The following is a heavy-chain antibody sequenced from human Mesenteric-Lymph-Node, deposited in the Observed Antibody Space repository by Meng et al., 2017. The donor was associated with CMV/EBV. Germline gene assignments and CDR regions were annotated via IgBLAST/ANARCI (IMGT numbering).Heavy chain of an antibody. CDR2: IRSKANHYAT. Sequence: LKLSCAASGFTFRDSAIQWVRQASGKGLEWVGRIRSKANHYATAYAASVKGRFSFSRDDSKNTAYLLMNSLKTEDTALYYCTGGNDYWGQGTLVTVSS. CDR1: GFTFRDSA. J-gene: IGHJ4*02. D-gene: IGHD3-16*01. CDR3: TGGNDY. V-gene: IGHV3-73*01.